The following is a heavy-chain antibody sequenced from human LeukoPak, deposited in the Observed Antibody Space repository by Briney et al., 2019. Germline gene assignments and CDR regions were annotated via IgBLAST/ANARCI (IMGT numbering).Heavy chain of an antibody. Sequence: PGGSLRLSCAASGFTFNRYALHWVRQAPGKGLEWVAVISYDGSNKYYADSVKGRFTIPRDNSKNTLYLQMNSLRPEDTAVYYCASRITMIVVPPDYWGQGTLVTVSS. CDR1: GFTFNRYA. D-gene: IGHD3-22*01. CDR3: ASRITMIVVPPDY. CDR2: ISYDGSNK. V-gene: IGHV3-30*04. J-gene: IGHJ4*02.